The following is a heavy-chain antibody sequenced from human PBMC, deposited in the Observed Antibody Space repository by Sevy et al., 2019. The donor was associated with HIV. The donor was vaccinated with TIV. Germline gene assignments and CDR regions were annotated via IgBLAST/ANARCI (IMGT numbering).Heavy chain of an antibody. V-gene: IGHV3-33*01. CDR1: GFTFSSYG. CDR2: IWYDGSNK. D-gene: IGHD6-19*01. Sequence: GGSLRLSCAASGFTFSSYGMHWVRQAPGKGLEWVAVIWYDGSNKYYADSVKGRFTISRDNSKNTLYLQMNSRRAEDTAVYYCARGTVAGNWRGHDAFDIWGQGTMVTVSS. J-gene: IGHJ3*02. CDR3: ARGTVAGNWRGHDAFDI.